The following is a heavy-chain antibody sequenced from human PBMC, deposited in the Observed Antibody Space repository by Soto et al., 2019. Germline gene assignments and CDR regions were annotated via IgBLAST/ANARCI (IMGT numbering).Heavy chain of an antibody. CDR2: IYYSGST. D-gene: IGHD3-10*01. J-gene: IGHJ5*02. V-gene: IGHV4-31*03. CDR3: ARRCLLWFGELDWFDP. CDR1: GGSISSGGYY. Sequence: SETLSLTCTVSGGSISSGGYYWSWIRQHPGKGLEWIGYIYYSGSTYYNPSLKSRVTISVDTSKNQFSLKLSSVTAADTAVYYCARRCLLWFGELDWFDPWGQGTLVTVSS.